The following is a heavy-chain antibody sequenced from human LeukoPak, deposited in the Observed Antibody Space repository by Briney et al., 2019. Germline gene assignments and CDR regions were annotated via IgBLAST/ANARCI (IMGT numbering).Heavy chain of an antibody. D-gene: IGHD3-3*01. Sequence: SGGSLRLSCAASGITVSTNYMSWVRQAPGKGLEWVSIIYSGGGTYYADSVKGRFTISRENSKNTLWLQMNSLRAEDTAVYYCARELPIRFLGWFPFDYWGQGTLVTVSS. CDR2: IYSGGGT. J-gene: IGHJ4*02. V-gene: IGHV3-66*01. CDR3: ARELPIRFLGWFPFDY. CDR1: GITVSTNY.